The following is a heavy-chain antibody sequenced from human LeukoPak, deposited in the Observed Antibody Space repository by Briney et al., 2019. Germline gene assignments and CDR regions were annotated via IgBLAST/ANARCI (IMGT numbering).Heavy chain of an antibody. CDR2: ISSSSSYI. CDR3: ARDPVLLWFGESGPMDV. Sequence: GGSLRLSCAASGFTFSDYYMSWIRQAPGKGLEWVSSISSSSSYIYYADSVKGRFTISRDNAKNSLYLQMNSLRAEDTAVYYCARDPVLLWFGESGPMDVWGQGTTVTVSS. V-gene: IGHV3-11*06. CDR1: GFTFSDYY. D-gene: IGHD3-10*01. J-gene: IGHJ6*02.